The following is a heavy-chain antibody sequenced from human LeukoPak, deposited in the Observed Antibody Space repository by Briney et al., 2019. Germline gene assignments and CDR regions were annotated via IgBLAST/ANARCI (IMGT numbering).Heavy chain of an antibody. CDR2: IYWDDDK. J-gene: IGHJ1*01. V-gene: IGHV2-5*02. D-gene: IGHD3-10*01. Sequence: SGPTLVNPTRTLTLTCSFSGFSLKSGAGAVGWIRQPPGRALEWLALIYWDDDKRYRPSLESRLTITKDTSKNQVVLTMTNMDPVDTATYYCAQRSLLMVRGVIEYFQHWGQGTLVTVSS. CDR3: AQRSLLMVRGVIEYFQH. CDR1: GFSLKSGAGA.